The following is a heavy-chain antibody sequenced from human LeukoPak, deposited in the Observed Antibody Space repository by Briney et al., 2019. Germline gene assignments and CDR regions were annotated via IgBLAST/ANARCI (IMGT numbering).Heavy chain of an antibody. CDR2: ISSSGSTI. CDR1: GFTFSSYE. Sequence: PGGSLRVSCAASGFTFSSYEMNWVRQAPGKGLEWVSYISSSGSTIYYADSVKGRFTISRDNAKNSLYLQMNSLRAEDTAVYYCAREVLSTGFPIGTYYYDSSGYRRHFDYWGQGTLVTVSS. J-gene: IGHJ4*02. V-gene: IGHV3-48*03. D-gene: IGHD3-22*01. CDR3: AREVLSTGFPIGTYYYDSSGYRRHFDY.